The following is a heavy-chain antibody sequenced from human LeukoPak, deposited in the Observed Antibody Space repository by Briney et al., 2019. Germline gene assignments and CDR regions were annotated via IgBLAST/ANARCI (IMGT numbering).Heavy chain of an antibody. CDR1: GGTFSSYA. D-gene: IGHD4-11*01. J-gene: IGHJ3*02. Sequence: ASVKVSCKASGGTFSSYAISWVRQAPGQGLEWMGGIIPIFGTANYAQKFQGRVTITADESTSTAHMELSSLRSEDTAVYYCARSTPDYSAFDIWGQGTMVTVSS. CDR3: ARSTPDYSAFDI. V-gene: IGHV1-69*13. CDR2: IIPIFGTA.